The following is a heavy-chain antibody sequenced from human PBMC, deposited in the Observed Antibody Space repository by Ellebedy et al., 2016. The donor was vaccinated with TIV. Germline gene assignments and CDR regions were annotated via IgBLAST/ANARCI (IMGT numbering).Heavy chain of an antibody. D-gene: IGHD1-1*01. J-gene: IGHJ5*02. V-gene: IGHV1-3*01. CDR1: GYTFTTYA. Sequence: AASVKVSCKASGYTFTTYAVHWVRQAPGQRLEWMGWINAGNGNTKYSQKFQGRVTITRDTSASPAYMELSSLRSEDTAVYYCARGHVVGSNTKGTTNWFDPWGQGTLVTVSS. CDR2: INAGNGNT. CDR3: ARGHVVGSNTKGTTNWFDP.